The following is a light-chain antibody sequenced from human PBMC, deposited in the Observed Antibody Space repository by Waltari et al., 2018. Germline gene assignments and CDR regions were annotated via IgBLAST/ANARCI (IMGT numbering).Light chain of an antibody. CDR3: QQYYSYPRT. J-gene: IGKJ1*01. V-gene: IGKV1-8*01. CDR1: QGISTY. Sequence: AIRITQSPSSRFAFTGDRVTIALRARQGISTYLAWHEQTPGKAPTLLVYAASTLQSGVPSRFRGSGSGTGCTRPISCLQSEDLGTYYCQQYYSYPRTFGRGTKGEI. CDR2: AAS.